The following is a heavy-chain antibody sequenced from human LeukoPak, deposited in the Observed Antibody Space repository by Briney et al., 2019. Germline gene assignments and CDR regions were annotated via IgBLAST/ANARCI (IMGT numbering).Heavy chain of an antibody. D-gene: IGHD3-10*01. CDR1: GGSISSYY. J-gene: IGHJ4*02. CDR3: ARGSGSYYTGIDY. Sequence: SETLSLTCTVSGGSISSYYWSWIRQPPGKGLEWIGYIYYSGSTNYNPSLKSRVTISVDTSKNQFSLKLSSVTAADTAVYYCARGSGSYYTGIDYWGQGTLVTVSS. CDR2: IYYSGST. V-gene: IGHV4-59*08.